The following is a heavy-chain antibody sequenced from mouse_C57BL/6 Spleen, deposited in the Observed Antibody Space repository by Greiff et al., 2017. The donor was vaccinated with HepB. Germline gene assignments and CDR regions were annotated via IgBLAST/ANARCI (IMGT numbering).Heavy chain of an antibody. CDR3: ASPYYDYDGYWYFDV. CDR2: IYPIDGST. V-gene: IGHV1-78*01. J-gene: IGHJ1*03. D-gene: IGHD2-4*01. Sequence: VQLQQSDAELVKPGASVKLSCKVSCYTFTDHTIHWMKQRPEQGLEWIGYIYPIDGSTKSNEKFKGKATLTADKSSSTAYMQLNSLTSEDSAVYVCASPYYDYDGYWYFDVWGTGTTVTVAS. CDR1: CYTFTDHT.